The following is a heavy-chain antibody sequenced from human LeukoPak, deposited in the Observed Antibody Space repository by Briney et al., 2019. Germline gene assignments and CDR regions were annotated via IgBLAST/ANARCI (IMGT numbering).Heavy chain of an antibody. CDR3: ARDEGYYDSSLFREYYFDY. CDR1: GYTFTSYG. V-gene: IGHV1-18*01. J-gene: IGHJ4*02. D-gene: IGHD3-22*01. Sequence: ASVKVSCKASGYTFTSYGISWVRRAPGQGLEWMGWISAYNGNTNYAQKLQGRVTMTTDTSTSTAYMELRSLRSDDTAVYYCARDEGYYDSSLFREYYFDYWGQGTLVTVSS. CDR2: ISAYNGNT.